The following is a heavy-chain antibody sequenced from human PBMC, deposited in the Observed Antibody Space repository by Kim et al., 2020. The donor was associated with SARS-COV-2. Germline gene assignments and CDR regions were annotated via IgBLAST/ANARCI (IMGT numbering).Heavy chain of an antibody. CDR1: GYTFTSYA. V-gene: IGHV7-4-1*02. CDR3: ARTPHLLWFGELPXXY. D-gene: IGHD3-10*01. Sequence: ASVKVSCKASGYTFTSYAMNWVRQAPGQGLEWMGWINTNTGNPTYAQGFTGRFVFSLDTSVSTAYLQISSLKAEDTAVYYCARTPHLLWFGELPXXYWGQGTLVTXSS. J-gene: IGHJ4*02. CDR2: INTNTGNP.